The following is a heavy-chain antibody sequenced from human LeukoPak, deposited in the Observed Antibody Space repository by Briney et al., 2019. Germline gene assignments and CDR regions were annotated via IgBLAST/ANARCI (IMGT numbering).Heavy chain of an antibody. V-gene: IGHV6-1*01. CDR2: TYYRSKWYY. J-gene: IGHJ3*02. CDR3: ARGGGSYYYAFDI. CDR1: GDSVSSNTEA. Sequence: QTPSLTCAISGDSVSSNTEAWNWIRQSPSRGLEWLGRTYYRSKWYYNYALSMKSRVSINPDTSKNQFSLQLNSVTPEDTAVYYCARGGGSYYYAFDIWGHGTLFTVSS. D-gene: IGHD1-26*01.